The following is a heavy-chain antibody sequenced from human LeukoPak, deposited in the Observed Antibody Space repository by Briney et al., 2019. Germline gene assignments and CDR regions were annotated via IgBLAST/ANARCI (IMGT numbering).Heavy chain of an antibody. V-gene: IGHV4-39*07. D-gene: IGHD3-10*01. CDR1: GGSISSSSYY. CDR2: IYYSGSP. CDR3: ARDRCTYYGSGSYYNEKYYYYMDV. J-gene: IGHJ6*03. Sequence: SETLSLTCTVSGGSISSSSYYGGWIRQPPGKGLEWIGFIYYSGSPYYNPSLKSRVTISVDTSKSQFSLKLSPVTAADTAVYYCARDRCTYYGSGSYYNEKYYYYMDVWGKGTTVTISS.